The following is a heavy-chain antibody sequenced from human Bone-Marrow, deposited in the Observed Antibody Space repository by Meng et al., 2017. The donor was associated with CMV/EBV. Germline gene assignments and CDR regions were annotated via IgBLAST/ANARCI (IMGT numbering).Heavy chain of an antibody. D-gene: IGHD3-3*01. CDR1: GFTLSNYN. CDR3: ARLIYYDFWSGYHYGMDV. CDR2: ISSTSGYI. J-gene: IGHJ6*01. Sequence: GGSLRLSCVASGFTLSNYNMNWVRQAPGKGLEWVSSISSTSGYIYYADSLKGRFTISRDNAKNSLYLQMNSLRAEDTAVYYCARLIYYDFWSGYHYGMDVWGQGATVTVSS. V-gene: IGHV3-21*01.